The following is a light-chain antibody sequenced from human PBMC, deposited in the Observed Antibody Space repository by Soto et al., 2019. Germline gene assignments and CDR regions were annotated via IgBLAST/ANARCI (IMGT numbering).Light chain of an antibody. J-gene: IGKJ1*01. V-gene: IGKV3-20*01. CDR2: GAS. Sequence: ESVLTQSTGTLSLSPGERATLSCRASQSVSSSYLAWYQQKPGQAPRLLFYGASSRATGIADRFSGSGSGTDFTLTISRLEPEDFAVYYCQRDGSSRPFGQGTKVEI. CDR3: QRDGSSRP. CDR1: QSVSSSY.